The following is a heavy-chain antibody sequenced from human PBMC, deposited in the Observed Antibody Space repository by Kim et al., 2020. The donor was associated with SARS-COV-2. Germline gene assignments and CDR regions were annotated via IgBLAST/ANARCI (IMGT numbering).Heavy chain of an antibody. Sequence: GGSLRLSCAASGFTFSSYSMNWVRQVPGKGLEWVSSISSSSSYIYYADSVKGRFTISRDNAKNSLYLQMNSLRAEDTAVYYCARTTGTLTDWFDPWGQGTLVTVSS. CDR3: ARTTGTLTDWFDP. CDR2: ISSSSSYI. J-gene: IGHJ5*02. V-gene: IGHV3-21*01. CDR1: GFTFSSYS. D-gene: IGHD1-1*01.